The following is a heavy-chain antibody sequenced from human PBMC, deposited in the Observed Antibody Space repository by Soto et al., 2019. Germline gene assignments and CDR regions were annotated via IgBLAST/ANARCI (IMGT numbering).Heavy chain of an antibody. V-gene: IGHV3-11*06. CDR2: ISSSSSYT. CDR3: ARDRVVRGVIYYYYRMDV. D-gene: IGHD3-10*01. CDR1: GFTFSDYY. J-gene: IGHJ6*02. Sequence: PGGSLRLSCAASGFTFSDYYMSWIRQAPGKGLEWVSYISSSSSYTNYADSVKGRFTISRDNAKNSLYLQMNSLRAEDTAVYYCARDRVVRGVIYYYYRMDVWGQGTTVTVSS.